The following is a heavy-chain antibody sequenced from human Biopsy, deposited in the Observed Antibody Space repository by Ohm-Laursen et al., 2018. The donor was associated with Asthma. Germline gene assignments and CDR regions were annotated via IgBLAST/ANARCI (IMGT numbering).Heavy chain of an antibody. CDR2: IYYSGST. J-gene: IGHJ5*02. CDR3: ARDLSFYDSSGYYRRWFDP. D-gene: IGHD3-22*01. Sequence: TLSLTCTVSGGSINIGDYYWSWIRQHPVKGLEWIGYIYYSGSTYYNPSLKSRVTISVDTSKNQFSLKLSSVTAADTAVYYCARDLSFYDSSGYYRRWFDPWGQGTLVTVSS. CDR1: GGSINIGDYY. V-gene: IGHV4-30-4*08.